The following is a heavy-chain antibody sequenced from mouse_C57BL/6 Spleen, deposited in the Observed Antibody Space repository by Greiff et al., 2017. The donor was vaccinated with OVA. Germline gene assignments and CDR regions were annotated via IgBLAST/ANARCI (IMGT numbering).Heavy chain of an antibody. CDR2: IYPSDSET. J-gene: IGHJ1*03. CDR1: GYTFTSYW. V-gene: IGHV1-61*01. D-gene: IGHD1-1*01. Sequence: QVQLQHPGAELVRPGSSVKLSCKASGYTFTSYWMDWVKQRPGQGLEWIGNIYPSDSETHYNQKFKDKATLTVDKSSSTAYMQLSSLTSEDSAVYYCACDYYGSSGDFDVWGTGTTVTVSS. CDR3: ACDYYGSSGDFDV.